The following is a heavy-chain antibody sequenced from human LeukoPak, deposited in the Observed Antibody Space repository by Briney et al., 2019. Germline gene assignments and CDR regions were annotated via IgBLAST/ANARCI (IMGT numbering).Heavy chain of an antibody. V-gene: IGHV1-46*01. D-gene: IGHD6-19*01. J-gene: IGHJ4*02. CDR1: GYTFTSYY. Sequence: ASVKVSCKASGYTFTSYYMHWVRQAPGQGLEWMGIINPSGGSTSYAQKLQGRVTMTTDTSTSTAYMELRSLRSDDTAVYYCARAPYSSGADYWGQGTLVTVSS. CDR3: ARAPYSSGADY. CDR2: INPSGGST.